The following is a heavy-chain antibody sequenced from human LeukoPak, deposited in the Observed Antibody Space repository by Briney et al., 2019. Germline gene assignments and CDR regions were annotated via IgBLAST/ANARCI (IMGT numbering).Heavy chain of an antibody. CDR3: AKSDSSGWSGLSDY. CDR1: GFTFDDYA. V-gene: IGHV3-9*01. CDR2: ISWNSGSI. D-gene: IGHD6-19*01. J-gene: IGHJ4*02. Sequence: GGSLRLSCAASGFTFDDYAMHWVRQAPGKGLERVSGISWNSGSIGYADSVKGRFTISRDNAKNSLYLQMNSLRAEDTALYYCAKSDSSGWSGLSDYWGQGTLVTVSS.